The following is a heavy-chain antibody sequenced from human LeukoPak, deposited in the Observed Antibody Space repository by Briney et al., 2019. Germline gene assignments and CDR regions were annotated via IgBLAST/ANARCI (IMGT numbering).Heavy chain of an antibody. CDR1: GFTFSSHA. CDR3: ASPLLGQQLGGFDY. Sequence: GGSLRLSCAASGFTFSSHAMSWVRQAPGKGLEWVSAISGSGGTTYYADSVKGRFTISRDNSKNTLYLQMNTLRPEDTAVYYCASPLLGQQLGGFDYWGQGTLVTVSS. D-gene: IGHD6-13*01. V-gene: IGHV3-23*01. CDR2: ISGSGGTT. J-gene: IGHJ4*02.